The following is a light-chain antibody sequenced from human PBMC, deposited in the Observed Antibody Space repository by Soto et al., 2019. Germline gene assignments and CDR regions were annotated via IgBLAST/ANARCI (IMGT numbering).Light chain of an antibody. CDR3: QQYYNWPPYT. CDR1: QSVGIN. CDR2: GAS. V-gene: IGKV3-15*01. Sequence: EIVMTQSPATLSVSPGVRATLSCRASQSVGINLAWYQQKPGQAPRLLILGASTRATGVPTRFSGSGSGTEFTLIINSLQSEDFAIYYCQQYYNWPPYTFGQGTKLEIK. J-gene: IGKJ2*01.